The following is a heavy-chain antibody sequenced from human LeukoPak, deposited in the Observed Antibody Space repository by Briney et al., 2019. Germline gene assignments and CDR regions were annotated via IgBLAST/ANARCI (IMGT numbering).Heavy chain of an antibody. CDR2: ISAYNGNT. J-gene: IGHJ3*02. V-gene: IGHV1-18*01. CDR1: GYTFTSYG. Sequence: ASVKVSCKASGYTFTSYGISWVRQAPGQGLEWMGWISAYNGNTNYAQKLQGRVTMTTDTSTNTAYMELRSLRSDDTAVYYCARAASTWYLYSFNIGAKGTMVTVSS. D-gene: IGHD6-13*01. CDR3: ARAASTWYLYSFNI.